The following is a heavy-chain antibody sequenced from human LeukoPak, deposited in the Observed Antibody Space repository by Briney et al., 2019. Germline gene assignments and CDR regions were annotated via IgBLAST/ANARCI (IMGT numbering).Heavy chain of an antibody. CDR1: GGSISSTDYY. CDR3: ARQEVEMAAPIDF. Sequence: SETLSLTCTVSGGSISSTDYYWGWIRQPPGRGLEWSGSIYYNGSTYYNPSLKSRVAISVDTSRNQFSLKLSSVTAADTAVYYCARQEVEMAAPIDFWGQGSLVTVSS. J-gene: IGHJ4*02. CDR2: IYYNGST. D-gene: IGHD5-24*01. V-gene: IGHV4-39*01.